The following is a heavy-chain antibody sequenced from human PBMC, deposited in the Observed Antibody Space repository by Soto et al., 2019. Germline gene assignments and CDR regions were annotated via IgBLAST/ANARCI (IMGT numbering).Heavy chain of an antibody. Sequence: QVQLVQSGAEVKRPGSSVKVSCKASGGTLNSYSIIWVRQAPGQGLEWMGRIIPILNVAKYAQRLQGRVTITADKSTSTAYMELNSLRSEDTAVYYCARERAPYYYGSGNSDAFDIWGQGTMVTVSS. CDR1: GGTLNSYS. J-gene: IGHJ3*02. CDR2: IIPILNVA. CDR3: ARERAPYYYGSGNSDAFDI. D-gene: IGHD3-10*01. V-gene: IGHV1-69*08.